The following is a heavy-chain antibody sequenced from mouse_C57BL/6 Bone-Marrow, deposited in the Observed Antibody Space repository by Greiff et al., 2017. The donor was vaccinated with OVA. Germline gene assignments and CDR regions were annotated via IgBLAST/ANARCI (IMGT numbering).Heavy chain of an antibody. V-gene: IGHV1-82*01. J-gene: IGHJ4*01. CDR1: GYAFSSSC. CDR3: ARRGDADAMDD. CDR2: IYPGDGDT. Sequence: QVQLQQSGPELVKPGASVKISCTASGYAFSSSCMNWVKQRPGKGLEWIGRIYPGDGDTNYNGKFKGKATLTADKSSSTAYMQLSRLTSEDSAVYFCARRGDADAMDDWGKGTSVTVSS. D-gene: IGHD3-3*01.